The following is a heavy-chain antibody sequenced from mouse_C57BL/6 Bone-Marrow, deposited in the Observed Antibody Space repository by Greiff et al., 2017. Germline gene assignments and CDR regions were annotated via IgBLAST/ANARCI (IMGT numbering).Heavy chain of an antibody. CDR3: ARGITTVVHWYFDV. V-gene: IGHV5-17*01. CDR1: GFTFSDYG. Sequence: EVQVVESGGGLVKPGGSLKLSCAASGFTFSDYGMHWVRQAPEKGLEWVAYISSGISTIYYADTVKGRFTISRDTAKNTLFLQMTSLRSEDTAMYYCARGITTVVHWYFDVWGTGATVTVSS. D-gene: IGHD1-1*01. CDR2: ISSGISTI. J-gene: IGHJ1*03.